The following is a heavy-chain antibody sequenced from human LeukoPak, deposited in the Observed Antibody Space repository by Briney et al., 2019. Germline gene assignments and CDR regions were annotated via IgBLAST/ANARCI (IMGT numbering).Heavy chain of an antibody. J-gene: IGHJ6*02. V-gene: IGHV3-13*01. CDR3: ARVRNSWLLDCSSTSCYTGGAYYYGMDV. Sequence: GGSLRLSCAASGFTFSSYDMHWVRQATGKGLEWVSAIGTAGDTYYPGSVKGRFTISRENAKKSLYLQMNSLRAGDTAVYYCARVRNSWLLDCSSTSCYTGGAYYYGMDVWGQGTTVTVSS. CDR1: GFTFSSYD. CDR2: IGTAGDT. D-gene: IGHD2-2*02.